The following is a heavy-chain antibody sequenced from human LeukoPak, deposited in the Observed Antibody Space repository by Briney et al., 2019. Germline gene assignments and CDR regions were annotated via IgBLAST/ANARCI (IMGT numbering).Heavy chain of an antibody. CDR2: INPNTGGT. J-gene: IGHJ5*02. Sequence: ASVKVSCKASGYTFTDYYMHWVRQAPGQGLEWMGSINPNTGGTDYIHNFQGRVTMTRDTSISTAYMELNSLRSDDTAVYYCVRVVRRAAAHAGNWFDPWGQGTLVTVSS. CDR1: GYTFTDYY. V-gene: IGHV1-2*02. CDR3: VRVVRRAAAHAGNWFDP. D-gene: IGHD6-13*01.